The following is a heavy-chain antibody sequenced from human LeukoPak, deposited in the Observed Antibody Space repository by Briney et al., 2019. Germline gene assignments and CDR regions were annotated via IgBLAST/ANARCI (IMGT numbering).Heavy chain of an antibody. CDR1: GFTFSSYG. CDR2: IRYDGSNK. CDR3: AKDLPPAAIPPRPAFDI. Sequence: QPGGSPRLSCAASGFTFSSYGMHWVRQAPGKGLEWVAFIRYDGSNKYYADSVKGRFTISRDNSKNTLYLQMNSLRAEDTAVYYCAKDLPPAAIPPRPAFDIWGQGTMVTVSS. D-gene: IGHD2-2*01. V-gene: IGHV3-30*02. J-gene: IGHJ3*02.